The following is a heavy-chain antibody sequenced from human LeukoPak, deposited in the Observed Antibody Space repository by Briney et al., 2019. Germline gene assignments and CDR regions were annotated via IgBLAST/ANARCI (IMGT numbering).Heavy chain of an antibody. V-gene: IGHV3-23*01. CDR1: GCIFSSYA. Sequence: GGSLRLSCAACGCIFSSYAMNGGRQAPEKGLGWVSTFCGSGGYTYYADSVKGRFTISRDNSKNTLYLQMNSLRAEDTAIYYCAKDLGQEYSGYGFDYWAQGTLVTVSS. D-gene: IGHD5-12*01. J-gene: IGHJ4*02. CDR3: AKDLGQEYSGYGFDY. CDR2: FCGSGGYT.